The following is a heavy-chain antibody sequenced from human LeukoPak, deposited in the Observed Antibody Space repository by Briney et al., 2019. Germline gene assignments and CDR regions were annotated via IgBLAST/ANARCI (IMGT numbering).Heavy chain of an antibody. V-gene: IGHV3-23*01. CDR2: ISGSTGST. CDR1: GFTFSSYA. D-gene: IGHD2-8*02. J-gene: IGHJ4*02. CDR3: AKDTYYLRTGSIAGNFDY. Sequence: TGGSLRLSCAASGFTFSSYAMSWVRQAPGKGLKWVSGISGSTGSTYYADSVKGRFTISRDNSKNTLYLQMNSLRAEDTAVYYCAKDTYYLRTGSIAGNFDYWGQGTLVTVSS.